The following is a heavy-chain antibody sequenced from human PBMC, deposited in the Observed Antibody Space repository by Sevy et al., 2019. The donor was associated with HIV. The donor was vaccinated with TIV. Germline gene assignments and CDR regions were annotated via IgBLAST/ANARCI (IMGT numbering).Heavy chain of an antibody. Sequence: SETLSLTCTVSGGSISTNSYYWGWIRQPPGKGLELIGSIYYNGYTYYNPSLKSRVTISVDTSKNQFSLMLISVTAAYTAVYYCGRHVHGDYHTYFDYWGQGTEVTVSS. D-gene: IGHD4-17*01. CDR3: GRHVHGDYHTYFDY. J-gene: IGHJ4*02. CDR1: GGSISTNSYY. CDR2: IYYNGYT. V-gene: IGHV4-39*01.